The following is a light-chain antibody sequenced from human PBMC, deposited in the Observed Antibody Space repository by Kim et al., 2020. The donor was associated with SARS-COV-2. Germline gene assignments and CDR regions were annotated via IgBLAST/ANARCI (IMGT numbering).Light chain of an antibody. Sequence: SSELTQDPAVSVALGQTVRIKCQGDSLRSYYASWYQQKPGQAPVLVIYGKNNRPSGIPDRFSGSSSGNTASLSITGAQAEDEADYYCNSRDSSVNHYVFG. CDR1: SLRSYY. CDR2: GKN. J-gene: IGLJ1*01. CDR3: NSRDSSVNHYV. V-gene: IGLV3-19*01.